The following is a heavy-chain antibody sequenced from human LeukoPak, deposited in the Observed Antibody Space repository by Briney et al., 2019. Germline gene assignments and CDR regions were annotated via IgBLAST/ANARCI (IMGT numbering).Heavy chain of an antibody. J-gene: IGHJ4*02. CDR3: ARSNIVVVPALDY. Sequence: GGSLRLSCAASGFTFSSYSMSWVRQAPGKGPEWVSSISGASSYIYYADSVRGRFTISRDNSKNTLYLQMNSLRAEDTAVYYCARSNIVVVPALDYWGQGTLVTVSS. CDR2: ISGASSYI. V-gene: IGHV3-21*01. D-gene: IGHD2-2*01. CDR1: GFTFSSYS.